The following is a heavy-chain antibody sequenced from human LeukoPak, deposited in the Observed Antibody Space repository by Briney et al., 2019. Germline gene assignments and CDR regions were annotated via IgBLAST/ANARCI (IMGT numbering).Heavy chain of an antibody. Sequence: GGSLRLSCAASGFTFSNSWLHWVRQAPGKGLEWVANINEDGSEKNYVESLKGRFTISRDNAKNSLYLQMNSLRAEDTALYYCARELGSYEGGYYGMDVWGQGTTVTVSS. D-gene: IGHD1-26*01. V-gene: IGHV3-7*01. CDR2: INEDGSEK. J-gene: IGHJ6*02. CDR3: ARELGSYEGGYYGMDV. CDR1: GFTFSNSW.